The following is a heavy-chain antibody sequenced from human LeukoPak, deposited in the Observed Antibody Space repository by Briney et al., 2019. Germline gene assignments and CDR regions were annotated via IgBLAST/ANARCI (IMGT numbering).Heavy chain of an antibody. CDR2: ISGSGGST. Sequence: GGSLRLSCAASGFTFSSYAMSWVRQAPGKGLEWVSAISGSGGSTYYADSVKGRFTISRDNSKNTLYLQMNSLRAEDTALYYCARAVAAPDDAFDIWGQGTMVTVSS. J-gene: IGHJ3*02. V-gene: IGHV3-23*01. CDR1: GFTFSSYA. CDR3: ARAVAAPDDAFDI. D-gene: IGHD6-19*01.